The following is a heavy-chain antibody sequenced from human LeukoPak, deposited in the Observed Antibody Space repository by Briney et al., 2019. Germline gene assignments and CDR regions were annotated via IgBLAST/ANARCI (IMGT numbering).Heavy chain of an antibody. D-gene: IGHD3-22*01. Sequence: GGSLRLSCAASGFTFSSYAMSWVRQAPGKGLEWVSAISGSGGSTYYADSVKGRFTISRDNSKNTLYLQMNSLRAEDTAVYYCARGSTYYDSSGQVPFDYWGQGTLVTVSS. CDR2: ISGSGGST. V-gene: IGHV3-23*01. CDR3: ARGSTYYDSSGQVPFDY. CDR1: GFTFSSYA. J-gene: IGHJ4*02.